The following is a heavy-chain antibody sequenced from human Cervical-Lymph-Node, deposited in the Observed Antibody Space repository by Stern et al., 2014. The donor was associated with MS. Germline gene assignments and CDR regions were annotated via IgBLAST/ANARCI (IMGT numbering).Heavy chain of an antibody. CDR2: IMPLLGTA. CDR1: GGSLSTLD. D-gene: IGHD6-13*01. Sequence: VQLLQSGAEVKRPESSVKVSCKTPGGSLSTLDISWVRQAPGQGLEWVGEIMPLLGTAHYAQKFKGRLTITADDSTSTVYMELSSLKSEDTAIYFCARHQAGIAANWGQGTLVTVTS. J-gene: IGHJ4*02. CDR3: ARHQAGIAAN. V-gene: IGHV1-69*19.